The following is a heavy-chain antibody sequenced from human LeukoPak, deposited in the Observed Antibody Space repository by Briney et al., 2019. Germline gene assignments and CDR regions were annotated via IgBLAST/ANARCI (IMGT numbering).Heavy chain of an antibody. CDR1: GYTFTGYY. CDR2: INPNSGGT. V-gene: IGHV1-2*02. CDR3: ARDSSNSPSFDI. D-gene: IGHD6-13*01. J-gene: IGHJ3*02. Sequence: ASVKVSCKASGYTFTGYYMHWVRQAPGQGLEWMGWINPNSGGTNYAQKFQGRVTMTTDTSTSTAYMELRSLRSDDTAVYYCARDSSNSPSFDIWGQGTMVTVSS.